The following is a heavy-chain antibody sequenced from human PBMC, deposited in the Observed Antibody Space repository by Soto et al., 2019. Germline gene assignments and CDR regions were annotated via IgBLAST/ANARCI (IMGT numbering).Heavy chain of an antibody. V-gene: IGHV4-39*01. D-gene: IGHD1-26*01. CDR3: ARLAHSGSYYPGFGDFDY. J-gene: IGHJ4*02. Sequence: SETLSLTCTVSGGSISSSSYYWGWIRQPPGKGLEWIGSIYYSGSTYYNPSLKSRVTISVDTSKNQFSLKLSSVTAADTAVYYCARLAHSGSYYPGFGDFDYWGQGTLVTVSS. CDR1: GGSISSSSYY. CDR2: IYYSGST.